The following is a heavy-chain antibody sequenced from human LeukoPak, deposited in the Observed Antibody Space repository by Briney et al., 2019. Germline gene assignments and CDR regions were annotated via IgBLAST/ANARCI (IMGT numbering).Heavy chain of an antibody. CDR1: GFTFRSHA. CDR2: IYENGGTT. D-gene: IGHD6-19*01. J-gene: IGHJ4*02. V-gene: IGHV3-23*01. Sequence: GGSLRLSCVGSGFTFRSHAMSWVRQAPEKGLEFVSGIYENGGTTYYADSVKGRFSISRDNSKNTLYLQMDSLRGEDTAVYYCARDSVAVAGMLGYWGQGTLVTVSS. CDR3: ARDSVAVAGMLGY.